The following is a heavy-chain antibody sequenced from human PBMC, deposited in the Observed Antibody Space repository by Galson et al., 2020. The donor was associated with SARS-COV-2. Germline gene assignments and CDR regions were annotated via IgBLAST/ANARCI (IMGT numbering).Heavy chain of an antibody. CDR1: GGSISSGGNY. V-gene: IGHV4-31*03. CDR2: IYYSGRT. Sequence: SETLSLTCTVSGGSISSGGNYWSRIRQHPGKCLEWIGYIYYSGRTYYNPSLKSRVTISVDTSKNQFSLKLSSVTAADTAVYYCASIVGATDDAFDIWGQGTMVTVSS. CDR3: ASIVGATDDAFDI. J-gene: IGHJ3*02. D-gene: IGHD1-26*01.